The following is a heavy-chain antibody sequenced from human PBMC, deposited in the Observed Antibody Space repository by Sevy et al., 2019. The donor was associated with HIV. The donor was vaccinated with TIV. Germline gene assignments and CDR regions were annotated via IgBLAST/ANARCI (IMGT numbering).Heavy chain of an antibody. CDR1: GFTFSSYA. J-gene: IGHJ4*02. Sequence: GGSLRLSCAASGFTFSSYAMHWVRQAPGKGLEWVAVISYDGSNKYYADSVKGRFTISRDNSKNTLYLQMNGLRAEDTAVYYCARNWWATDGLYYYDSSGSIFDYWGQGTLVTVSS. CDR3: ARNWWATDGLYYYDSSGSIFDY. CDR2: ISYDGSNK. D-gene: IGHD3-22*01. V-gene: IGHV3-30-3*01.